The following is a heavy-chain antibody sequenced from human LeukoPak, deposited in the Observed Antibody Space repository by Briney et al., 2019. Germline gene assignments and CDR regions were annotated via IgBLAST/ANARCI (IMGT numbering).Heavy chain of an antibody. D-gene: IGHD2-21*02. V-gene: IGHV4-30-4*01. Sequence: SETLSLTCTVSGGSISSGDYYWSWIRQPPGKGLEWIGYIYYSGSTYYNPSLKSRVTISVDTSKNQFSLKLSSVTAADTAVYYCASAYCGGDCTPYWYFDLWGRGTLVTVSS. J-gene: IGHJ2*01. CDR2: IYYSGST. CDR1: GGSISSGDYY. CDR3: ASAYCGGDCTPYWYFDL.